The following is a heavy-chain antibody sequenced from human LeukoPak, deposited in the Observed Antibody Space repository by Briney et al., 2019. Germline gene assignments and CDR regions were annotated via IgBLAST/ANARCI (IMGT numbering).Heavy chain of an antibody. Sequence: GASVKVSCKASGYTFTSYGISWVRQAPGQGLEWMGWISAYNGNTNYAQKFQGRVTMTRDTSISTAYMELSRLRSDDTAVYYCAIHLEPLYYFDYWGQGTLVTVSS. CDR3: AIHLEPLYYFDY. CDR1: GYTFTSYG. V-gene: IGHV1-18*01. D-gene: IGHD1-1*01. J-gene: IGHJ4*02. CDR2: ISAYNGNT.